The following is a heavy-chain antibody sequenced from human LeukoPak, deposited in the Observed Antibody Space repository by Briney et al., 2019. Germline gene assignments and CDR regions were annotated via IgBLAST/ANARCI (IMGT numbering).Heavy chain of an antibody. V-gene: IGHV3-30*18. CDR2: ISYDGSNK. CDR1: GFTFSSYW. Sequence: GGSLRLSCAASGFTFSSYWMHWVRQAPGKGLEWVAVISYDGSNKYYADSVKGRFTISRDNSKNTLYLQMNSLRAEDTAVYYCAKDGSYNWNTPSYFDYWGQGTLVTVSS. CDR3: AKDGSYNWNTPSYFDY. J-gene: IGHJ4*02. D-gene: IGHD1/OR15-1a*01.